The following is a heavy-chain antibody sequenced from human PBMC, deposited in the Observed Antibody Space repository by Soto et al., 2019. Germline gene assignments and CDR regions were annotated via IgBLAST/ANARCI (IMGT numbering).Heavy chain of an antibody. Sequence: SETLSLTNTVSGGSISSFYWSWIRQPPGKGLEWIGYIYYSGSTNYNPSLKSRVTISVDTSKNQFSLKLSSVTAADTAVYYCARDRGAAAGRYYYYGMDVWGQGTTVTVSS. CDR2: IYYSGST. D-gene: IGHD6-13*01. CDR3: ARDRGAAAGRYYYYGMDV. J-gene: IGHJ6*02. V-gene: IGHV4-59*01. CDR1: GGSISSFY.